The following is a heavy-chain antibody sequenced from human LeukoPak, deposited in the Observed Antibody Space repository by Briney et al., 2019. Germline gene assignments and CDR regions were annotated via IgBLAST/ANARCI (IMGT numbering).Heavy chain of an antibody. CDR2: IYWDDDK. CDR3: AHRLSFTSNGVNWGDYFDY. Sequence: SGPTLVKPRNNLTLTCTFSGFSISTSGVGVGWIRQPPGEALEWLALIYWDDDKRYSPSLKSRLTITKDTSKNQVVLTMTNMDPVDTATYYCAHRLSFTSNGVNWGDYFDYWGQGTLVTVSS. V-gene: IGHV2-5*02. D-gene: IGHD7-27*01. CDR1: GFSISTSGVG. J-gene: IGHJ4*02.